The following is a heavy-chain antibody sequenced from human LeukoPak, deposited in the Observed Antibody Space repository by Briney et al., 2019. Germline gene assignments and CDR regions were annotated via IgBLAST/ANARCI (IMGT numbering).Heavy chain of an antibody. CDR3: ARDPRGGYDWFDY. V-gene: IGHV1-69*06. D-gene: IGHD5-12*01. CDR2: IILIFGTA. J-gene: IGHJ4*02. Sequence: ASVKVSCKASGGTFSSYAISWVRQAPGQGLEWMGGIILIFGTANYAQKFQGRVTITADKSTSTAYMELSSLRSEDTAVYYCARDPRGGYDWFDYWGQGTLVTVSS. CDR1: GGTFSSYA.